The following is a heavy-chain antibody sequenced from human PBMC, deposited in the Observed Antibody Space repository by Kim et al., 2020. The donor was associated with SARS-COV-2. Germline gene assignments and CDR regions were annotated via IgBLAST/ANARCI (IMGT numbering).Heavy chain of an antibody. V-gene: IGHV3-23*01. CDR3: ARIPLKVYFDC. J-gene: IGHJ4*02. D-gene: IGHD2-2*02. Sequence: GGSLRLSCAASGFTFNSYAMTWVRQAPGRGLEWVSVIGAGGTTTNYADSVKGRFTISRDNSKNTLYLQMNSLRAEDTAVYYCARIPLKVYFDCWGQGTLVTASS. CDR1: GFTFNSYA. CDR2: IGAGGTTT.